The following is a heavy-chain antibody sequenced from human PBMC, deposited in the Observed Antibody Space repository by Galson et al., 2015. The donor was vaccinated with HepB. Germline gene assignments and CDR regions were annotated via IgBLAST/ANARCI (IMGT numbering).Heavy chain of an antibody. D-gene: IGHD6-19*01. CDR2: ISYDGSNK. Sequence: SLRLSCAASGFTFSNYGMHWVRQAPGKGLEWVAVISYDGSNKYYADSVKGRSTISRDNSKNTLYLQMNGLRAEDTALYYCAKDPYLYSALAGTMAGFDYWGQGTLVTVSS. V-gene: IGHV3-30*18. J-gene: IGHJ4*02. CDR3: AKDPYLYSALAGTMAGFDY. CDR1: GFTFSNYG.